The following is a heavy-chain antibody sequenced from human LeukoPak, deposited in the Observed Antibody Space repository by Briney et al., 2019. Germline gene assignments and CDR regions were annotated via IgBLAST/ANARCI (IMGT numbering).Heavy chain of an antibody. CDR3: ARTVIGTFTPLDY. Sequence: GGSLRLSCAASGFTFSDYYMSWVRQAPGRGLEWVANIKQDGSEKYYVDSVKGRFTISRDNAKNSLYLQMNSLRAEDTAVYYCARTVIGTFTPLDYWGQGTLVTVSS. D-gene: IGHD3-16*02. CDR2: IKQDGSEK. V-gene: IGHV3-7*01. CDR1: GFTFSDYY. J-gene: IGHJ4*02.